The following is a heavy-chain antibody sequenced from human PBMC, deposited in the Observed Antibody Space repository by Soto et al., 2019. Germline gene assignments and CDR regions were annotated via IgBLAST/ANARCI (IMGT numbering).Heavy chain of an antibody. V-gene: IGHV1-69*13. Sequence: ASVKVSCKASGGTFSSYAISWVRQAPGQGLEWMGGIIPIFGTANYAQKFQGRVTITADESTSTAYMELSSLRSEDTAVYYCARGGSYYDSSGYYVGFGPWGQGTLVTVSS. D-gene: IGHD3-22*01. J-gene: IGHJ5*02. CDR2: IIPIFGTA. CDR1: GGTFSSYA. CDR3: ARGGSYYDSSGYYVGFGP.